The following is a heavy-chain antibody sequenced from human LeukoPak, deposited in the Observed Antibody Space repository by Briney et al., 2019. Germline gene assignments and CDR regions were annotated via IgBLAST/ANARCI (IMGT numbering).Heavy chain of an antibody. J-gene: IGHJ4*02. V-gene: IGHV1-18*04. Sequence: ASVKVSCKASGYTFTSYGISWVRQAPGQGLEWMGWISAYNGNTNYAQKLQGRVTMTTDTSTSTAYMELRSLRSDDTAVYYRARDGSGSVAGPPDYWGQGTLVTVSS. CDR1: GYTFTSYG. CDR2: ISAYNGNT. CDR3: ARDGSGSVAGPPDY. D-gene: IGHD6-19*01.